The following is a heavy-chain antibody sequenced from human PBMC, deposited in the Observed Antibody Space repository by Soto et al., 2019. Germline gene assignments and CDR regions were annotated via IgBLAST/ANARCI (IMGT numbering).Heavy chain of an antibody. CDR3: AKDLAPYGSGNYWETSDS. CDR1: GFTFNDYG. Sequence: EVQLLESGGGLVQPGGSLRLSCVASGFTFNDYGMSWVRQAPGKGLEWVSGISGRVGTTFHTDSVRGRFTISRDDSKNTLFLQMSSLRAEDTAIYYCAKDLAPYGSGNYWETSDSWGQGTHVTVSS. D-gene: IGHD3-10*01. V-gene: IGHV3-23*01. CDR2: ISGRVGTT. J-gene: IGHJ4*02.